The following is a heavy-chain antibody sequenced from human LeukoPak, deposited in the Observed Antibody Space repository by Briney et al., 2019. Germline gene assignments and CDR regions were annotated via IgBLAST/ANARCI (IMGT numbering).Heavy chain of an antibody. D-gene: IGHD2-2*01. J-gene: IGHJ4*02. Sequence: GASVKVSCKASGYTFTGYYMHWVRQAPGHGLEWMGWINPNSGGTNYAQKFQGRVTMTRDTSISTAYMELSRLRSDDTAVYYCARGQVGCSSTSCFYYFDYWGQGTLVTVSS. V-gene: IGHV1-2*02. CDR3: ARGQVGCSSTSCFYYFDY. CDR1: GYTFTGYY. CDR2: INPNSGGT.